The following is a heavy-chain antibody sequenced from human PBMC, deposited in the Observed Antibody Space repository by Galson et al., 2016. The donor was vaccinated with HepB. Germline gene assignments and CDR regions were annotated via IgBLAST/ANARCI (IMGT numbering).Heavy chain of an antibody. V-gene: IGHV3-21*01. CDR3: ARDRGIAAGGWFDP. CDR1: GFTFSNYY. Sequence: SLRLSCAASGFTFSNYYMHWVRQAPGKGLEWVSPISSSSKYIYYADSVKGRFTISRANANNSLFLQMNSLRAEDTAVYFCARDRGIAAGGWFDPWGQGTQVTVSS. J-gene: IGHJ5*02. CDR2: ISSSSKYI. D-gene: IGHD6-13*01.